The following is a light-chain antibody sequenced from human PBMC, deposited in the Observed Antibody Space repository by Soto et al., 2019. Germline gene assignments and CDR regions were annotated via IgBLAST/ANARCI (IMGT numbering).Light chain of an antibody. CDR3: QQYDDSSRYK. Sequence: EIVLTQSPGTLSLSPGERATLSCRASQSINTRYSAWYQQKPGQPPRLLIYATSSRAPGIPDMFSGSGSGTDFTLTISRLEPEDFAVYYCQQYDDSSRYKFGHGTNLDIK. CDR1: QSINTRY. V-gene: IGKV3-20*01. J-gene: IGKJ2*01. CDR2: ATS.